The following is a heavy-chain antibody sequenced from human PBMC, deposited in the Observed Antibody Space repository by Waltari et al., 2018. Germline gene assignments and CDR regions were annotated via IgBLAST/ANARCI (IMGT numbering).Heavy chain of an antibody. Sequence: QVQLQESGPGLVKPSETLSLTCTVSGGPIRSYSWRWIRQPPGKVLEWIGYIYYSGSTNYNPSLKSRVTISVDTSKNQFSLKLSSVTAADTAVYYCARVGDYGDADYWGQGTLVTVSS. CDR1: GGPIRSYS. CDR2: IYYSGST. D-gene: IGHD4-17*01. CDR3: ARVGDYGDADY. J-gene: IGHJ4*02. V-gene: IGHV4-59*01.